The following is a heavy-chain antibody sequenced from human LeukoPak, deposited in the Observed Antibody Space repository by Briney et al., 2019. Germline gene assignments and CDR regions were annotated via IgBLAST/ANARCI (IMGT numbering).Heavy chain of an antibody. J-gene: IGHJ3*02. CDR2: ISYDGSDK. V-gene: IGHV3-30*18. CDR3: ANEYSKGDI. CDR1: GFTFSRHG. D-gene: IGHD4-11*01. Sequence: GGSLRLSCAASGFTFSRHGVHWVRQAPGKGLEWVAVISYDGSDKHYADSVKGRFTISRDNSKNTLYLQMNSLRAEDAAVYYCANEYSKGDIWGQGTMVTVSS.